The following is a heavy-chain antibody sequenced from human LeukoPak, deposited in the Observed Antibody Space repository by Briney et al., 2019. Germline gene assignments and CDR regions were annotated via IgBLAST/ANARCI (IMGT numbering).Heavy chain of an antibody. V-gene: IGHV3-48*03. J-gene: IGHJ4*02. CDR2: ISSTGSAK. CDR3: ARQMVVTATLGY. Sequence: PGGSLRLSCAASGFTFSSYDMNWVRQAPGKGLEWISFISSTGSAKYYSDSVKGRFTISRDNAKYSLYLQLTGLRAEDTAVYYCARQMVVTATLGYWGQGTLVTVSS. D-gene: IGHD2-15*01. CDR1: GFTFSSYD.